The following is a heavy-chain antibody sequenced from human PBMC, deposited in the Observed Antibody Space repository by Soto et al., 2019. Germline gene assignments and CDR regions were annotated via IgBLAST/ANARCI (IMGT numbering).Heavy chain of an antibody. CDR2: LSGSGSLS. D-gene: IGHD3-16*01. CDR1: GFTFNTFA. V-gene: IGHV3-23*01. J-gene: IGHJ4*02. Sequence: EVLLLESGGGLVQPGGSLRLSCVVSGFTFNTFAMTWVRQAPGKGLEWVSALSGSGSLSYYADSVKGRFTISRDNSKNTLYLQMNNLRVDETDVYFCARDRGGALDSWGQGTLVTVSS. CDR3: ARDRGGALDS.